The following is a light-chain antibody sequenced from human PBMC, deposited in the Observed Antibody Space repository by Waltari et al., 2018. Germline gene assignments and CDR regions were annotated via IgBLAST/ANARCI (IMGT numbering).Light chain of an antibody. Sequence: QSALTQPASVSGSPGQSIPISCSATDTDVGAYDFVSWYQQHPGKAPHLIIYEVSNRPSGISNRFSASKSGNTASLTISGLQAEDEADYYCSSYTTSSAPGVFGTGTRVTVL. CDR3: SSYTTSSAPGV. V-gene: IGLV2-14*01. CDR1: DTDVGAYDF. J-gene: IGLJ1*01. CDR2: EVS.